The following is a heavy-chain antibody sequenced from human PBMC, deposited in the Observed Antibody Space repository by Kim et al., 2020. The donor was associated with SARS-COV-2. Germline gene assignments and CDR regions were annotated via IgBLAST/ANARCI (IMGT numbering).Heavy chain of an antibody. J-gene: IGHJ4*02. Sequence: YAQKFQGRVTMTEDTATDTAYMELSSLRSEDTAVYYCATGRTHRLQFFDYWGQGTLVTVSS. V-gene: IGHV1-24*01. CDR3: ATGRTHRLQFFDY. D-gene: IGHD6-25*01.